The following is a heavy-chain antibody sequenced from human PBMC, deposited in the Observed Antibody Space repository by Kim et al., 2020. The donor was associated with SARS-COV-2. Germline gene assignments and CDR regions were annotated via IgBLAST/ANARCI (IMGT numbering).Heavy chain of an antibody. J-gene: IGHJ4*02. V-gene: IGHV3-7*03. D-gene: IGHD6-6*01. CDR3: ARGGASSIWIDY. CDR2: IKEDGSAK. Sequence: GGSLRLSCAASRFSFSDYWMTWVRQVPGKGPEWVANIKEDGSAKYYVDSVKGRFTISRDNTKNSLYLQMNSLRAEDTAVYYCARGGASSIWIDYWGQGTL. CDR1: RFSFSDYW.